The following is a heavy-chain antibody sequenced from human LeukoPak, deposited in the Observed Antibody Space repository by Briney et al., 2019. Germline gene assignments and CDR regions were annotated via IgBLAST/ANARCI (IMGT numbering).Heavy chain of an antibody. CDR2: ISSSSTTI. CDR1: GVTFSSYS. V-gene: IGHV3-48*01. CDR3: ARDMGDPGYYYGMDV. Sequence: PGGSLRLSCAASGVTFSSYSMNWVRQAPGKGLEWVSYISSSSTTIYYADSVKGRFIISRDNAKNSLYLQMNSLRAEDTAVYYCARDMGDPGYYYGMDVWGQGTTVTVSS. D-gene: IGHD2-21*02. J-gene: IGHJ6*02.